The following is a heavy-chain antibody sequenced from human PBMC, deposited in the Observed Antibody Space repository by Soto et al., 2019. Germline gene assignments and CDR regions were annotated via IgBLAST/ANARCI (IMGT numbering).Heavy chain of an antibody. CDR1: GFTFSSYW. Sequence: GGSLRLSCAASGFTFSSYWMSWVRQAPGKGLEWVANIKQDGSEKYYVDSVKGRFTISRDNAKNSLYLQMNTLRAEDTAVYYCARGRGYPNYYYYMDVWGKGTTVTVSS. CDR2: IKQDGSEK. D-gene: IGHD5-12*01. V-gene: IGHV3-7*01. CDR3: ARGRGYPNYYYYMDV. J-gene: IGHJ6*03.